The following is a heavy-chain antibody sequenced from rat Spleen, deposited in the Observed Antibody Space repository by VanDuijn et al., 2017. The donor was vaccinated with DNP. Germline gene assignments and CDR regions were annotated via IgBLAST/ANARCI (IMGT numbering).Heavy chain of an antibody. V-gene: IGHV3-3*01. Sequence: EVQLQESGPGLVKPSQSLSLTCSVTGYSITSSYRWNWIRKFPGNKLEWMGYINSAGSTNYNPSLKSRISITRDTSKNQFFLQVNSVTTEDTATYYCARSQDSTYIDFDYWGLGTLVTVSS. CDR1: GYSITSSYR. CDR2: INSAGST. J-gene: IGHJ3*01. CDR3: ARSQDSTYIDFDY. D-gene: IGHD1-2*01.